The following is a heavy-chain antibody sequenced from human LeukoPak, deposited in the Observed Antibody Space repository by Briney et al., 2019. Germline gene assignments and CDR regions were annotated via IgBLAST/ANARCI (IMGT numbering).Heavy chain of an antibody. D-gene: IGHD3-10*01. CDR3: ARGPHFYGSGSYEYSYYYYYYGMDV. J-gene: IGHJ6*04. V-gene: IGHV4-34*01. CDR1: GGSFSGYY. Sequence: PSETLSLTCAVYGGSFSGYYWTWVRQPPGKGLEWIGEINHKGATNYNPSLKSRVTISLDTSKNQFSLKPSSVTAADTAVYCCARGPHFYGSGSYEYSYYYYYYGMDVWGKGTAVTVSS. CDR2: INHKGAT.